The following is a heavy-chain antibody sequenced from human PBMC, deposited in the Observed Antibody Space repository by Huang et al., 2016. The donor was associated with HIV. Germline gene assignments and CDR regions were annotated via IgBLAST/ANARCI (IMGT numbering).Heavy chain of an antibody. D-gene: IGHD2-2*01. CDR1: GGSISSSSYY. Sequence: QLQLQESGPGLVKPSETLSLTCSVSGGSISSSSYYWGWIRQPPGKGLGWIGRIYYSGRTFYNPSLKSRVTISVDTSKNQFSLRLSSVTAADTSVYYCARHMDCSSSSCLAGGHERGPFDMWGQGTMVTVSS. CDR3: ARHMDCSSSSCLAGGHERGPFDM. CDR2: IYYSGRT. V-gene: IGHV4-39*01. J-gene: IGHJ3*02.